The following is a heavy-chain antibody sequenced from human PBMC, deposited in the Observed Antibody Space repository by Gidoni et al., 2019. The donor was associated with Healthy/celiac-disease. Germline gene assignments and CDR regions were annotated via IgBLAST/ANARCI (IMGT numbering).Heavy chain of an antibody. CDR3: ARSNYYYDSSEY. V-gene: IGHV3-53*01. CDR1: GFTVSSNY. Sequence: EVQLVESGGGLIQPGGSLRLSCAASGFTVSSNYMSWVRQAPGKGLEWVSVIYSGGSTYYADSVKGRFTISRDNSKNTLYLQMNNLRAEDTAVYYCARSNYYYDSSEYWGQGTLVTVSS. J-gene: IGHJ4*02. CDR2: IYSGGST. D-gene: IGHD3-22*01.